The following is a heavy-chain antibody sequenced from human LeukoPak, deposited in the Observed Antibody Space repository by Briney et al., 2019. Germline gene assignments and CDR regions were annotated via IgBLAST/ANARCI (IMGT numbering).Heavy chain of an antibody. J-gene: IGHJ4*02. V-gene: IGHV3-21*01. CDR3: AKDPSSSVGHFDY. D-gene: IGHD6-25*01. Sequence: GGSLRLSCAASGFTFSSYSMNWVRQAPGKGLEWVSSISSSSSYIYYADSVKGRFTISRDNSKNTLYLQMNSLRAEDTAVYYCAKDPSSSVGHFDYWGQGTLVTVSS. CDR2: ISSSSSYI. CDR1: GFTFSSYS.